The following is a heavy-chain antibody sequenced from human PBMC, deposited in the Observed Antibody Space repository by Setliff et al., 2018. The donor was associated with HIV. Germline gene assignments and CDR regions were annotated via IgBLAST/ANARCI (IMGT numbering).Heavy chain of an antibody. CDR2: ISGYNGYA. J-gene: IGHJ6*02. D-gene: IGHD6-19*01. CDR1: GYTFTSYG. Sequence: ASVKVSCKTSGYTFTSYGISWVRQAPGQGLEWMGWISGYNGYANYAQKFQGRVTMTTETSTSTAYMELRSLRSDDTAVYYCAREQQWLVPGLGYYYGMDVWGQGTTVTVSS. CDR3: AREQQWLVPGLGYYYGMDV. V-gene: IGHV1-18*01.